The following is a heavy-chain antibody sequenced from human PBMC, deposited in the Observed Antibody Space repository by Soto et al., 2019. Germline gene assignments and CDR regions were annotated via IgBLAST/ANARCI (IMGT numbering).Heavy chain of an antibody. V-gene: IGHV1-69*13. CDR2: IIPIFGTA. CDR3: ARGLTMVRGVIIPYYYYGMDV. D-gene: IGHD3-10*01. Sequence: SVKVSCKASGGTFSSYAISWVRQAPGQGLEWMGGIIPIFGTANYAQKFQGRDTITADESTSTAYMELSSLRSEDTAVYYCARGLTMVRGVIIPYYYYGMDVWGQGTTVTVSS. CDR1: GGTFSSYA. J-gene: IGHJ6*02.